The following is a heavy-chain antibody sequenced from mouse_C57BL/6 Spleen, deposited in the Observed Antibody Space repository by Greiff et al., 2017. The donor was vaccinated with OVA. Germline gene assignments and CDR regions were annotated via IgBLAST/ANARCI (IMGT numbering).Heavy chain of an antibody. CDR2: ISSGGSYT. V-gene: IGHV5-6*01. J-gene: IGHJ2*01. D-gene: IGHD1-1*01. Sequence: EVKLMESGGDLVKPGGSLKLSCAASGFTFSSYGMSWVRQTPDKRLEWVATISSGGSYTYYPDSVKGRFTISRDNAKNTLYLQMSSLKSEDTAMYYCARGNGSSPWYFDYWGQGTTLTVSS. CDR1: GFTFSSYG. CDR3: ARGNGSSPWYFDY.